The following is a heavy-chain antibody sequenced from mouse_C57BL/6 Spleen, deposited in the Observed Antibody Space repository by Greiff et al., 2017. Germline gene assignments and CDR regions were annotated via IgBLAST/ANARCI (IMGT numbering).Heavy chain of an antibody. Sequence: VQLQHPGAELVMPGASVKLSCKASGYTFTSYWMHWVKQRPGQGLEWIGEIDPSDSYTNYNQKFKGKSTLTVDKSSSTAYMQLSSLTSEDSAVYYCARSSITTVVAYYFDYWGQGTTLTVSS. CDR2: IDPSDSYT. J-gene: IGHJ2*01. CDR3: ARSSITTVVAYYFDY. D-gene: IGHD1-1*01. CDR1: GYTFTSYW. V-gene: IGHV1-69*01.